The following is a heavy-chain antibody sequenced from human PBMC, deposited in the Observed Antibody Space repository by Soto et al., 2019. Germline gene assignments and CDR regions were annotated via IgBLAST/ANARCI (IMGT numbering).Heavy chain of an antibody. V-gene: IGHV3-30-3*01. D-gene: IGHD6-13*01. CDR3: ARELTAAGTDSYYHGLDV. Sequence: QLQLVESGGGVVQPGRSLRLSCTASGFTFSLYAIHWVRQAPGKGLEWVAFISYVGSSQYYADSLKGRFTISRDNPRNTVYLQMNSLRAEDTSVYYCARELTAAGTDSYYHGLDVWGQGTTVAVSS. CDR2: ISYVGSSQ. CDR1: GFTFSLYA. J-gene: IGHJ6*02.